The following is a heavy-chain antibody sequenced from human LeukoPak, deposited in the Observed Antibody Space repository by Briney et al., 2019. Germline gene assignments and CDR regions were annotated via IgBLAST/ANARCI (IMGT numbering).Heavy chain of an antibody. J-gene: IGHJ4*02. D-gene: IGHD3-9*01. Sequence: ASVKVSCKASGYTFTSYYMHWVRQAPGQGLEWMGIINPSGGSTSYAQKFQGRVTMTRDTSTSTVYMELSSLRSEDTAVYYCARDDIFTGYHEAFFDYWGQGTLVTVSS. CDR3: ARDDIFTGYHEAFFDY. V-gene: IGHV1-46*01. CDR1: GYTFTSYY. CDR2: INPSGGST.